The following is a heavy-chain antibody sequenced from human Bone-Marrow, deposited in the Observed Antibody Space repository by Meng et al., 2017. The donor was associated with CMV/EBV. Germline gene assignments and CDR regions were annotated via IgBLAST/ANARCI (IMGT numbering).Heavy chain of an antibody. D-gene: IGHD2-2*01. CDR2: MNPNSGNT. CDR3: ARDVRCSSTSCYWRFDY. CDR1: GYTFTSYD. J-gene: IGHJ4*02. Sequence: ASVKVSCKASGYTFTSYDINWVRQATGQGLEWMGWMNPNSGNTGYAQKFQGRVTMTRDTSISTAYMELSRLRSDDTAVYYCARDVRCSSTSCYWRFDYWGQGTLVTRYS. V-gene: IGHV1-8*01.